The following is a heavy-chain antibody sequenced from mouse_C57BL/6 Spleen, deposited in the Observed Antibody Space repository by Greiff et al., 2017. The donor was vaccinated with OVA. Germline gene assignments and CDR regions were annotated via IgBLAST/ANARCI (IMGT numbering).Heavy chain of an antibody. CDR3: ARGDGYDDAMDY. J-gene: IGHJ4*01. D-gene: IGHD2-2*01. Sequence: QVQLQQPGAELVKPGASVKLSCKASGYTFTSYWMHWVKPRPGQGLEWIGMIHPNSGSTNYNEKFKSKATLTVDKSSSTSYMHLSSLTSEDSAFYYRARGDGYDDAMDYWGQGTSVTVSS. CDR1: GYTFTSYW. V-gene: IGHV1-64*01. CDR2: IHPNSGST.